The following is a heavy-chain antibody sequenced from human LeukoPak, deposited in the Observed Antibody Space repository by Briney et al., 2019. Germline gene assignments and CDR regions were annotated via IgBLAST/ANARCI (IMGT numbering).Heavy chain of an antibody. D-gene: IGHD3-10*01. Sequence: ASVKVSCKASGYTFTNYAMNWVRQAPGQGLEWMGWISAYNGNTELAQKFQGRVTLATDASTSTAYVELRSLTSDDTAVYFCARGGSRSRRGDDAFDIWGQGTMVTASS. CDR2: ISAYNGNT. CDR1: GYTFTNYA. CDR3: ARGGSRSRRGDDAFDI. J-gene: IGHJ3*02. V-gene: IGHV1-18*01.